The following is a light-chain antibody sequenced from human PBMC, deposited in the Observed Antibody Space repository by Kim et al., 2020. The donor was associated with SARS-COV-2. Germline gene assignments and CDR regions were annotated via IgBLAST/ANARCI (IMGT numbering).Light chain of an antibody. J-gene: IGLJ3*02. Sequence: ALGQTVRITCQGDSLRNYYASWYQHKPGQAPVVVIYGKNNRPSGIPDRFSGSSSGNTTSLTITGAQAEDEADYYCNSRDNSGNHWVFGGGTQLT. CDR1: SLRNYY. CDR2: GKN. V-gene: IGLV3-19*01. CDR3: NSRDNSGNHWV.